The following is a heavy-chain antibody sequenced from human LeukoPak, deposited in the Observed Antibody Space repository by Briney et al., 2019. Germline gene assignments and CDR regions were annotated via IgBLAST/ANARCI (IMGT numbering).Heavy chain of an antibody. CDR2: IKSKTDGGTT. J-gene: IGHJ4*02. D-gene: IGHD3-22*01. CDR1: GFTLSNAW. Sequence: WGSLRPSCAASGFTLSNAWMSWVRQAPGKGLEWVGRIKSKTDGGTTDYAAPVKGRFTISRDDSKNTLYLQMNSLKTEDTAVYYCTTDYYDSSGYYYRSSYWGQGTLVTVSS. V-gene: IGHV3-15*01. CDR3: TTDYYDSSGYYYRSSY.